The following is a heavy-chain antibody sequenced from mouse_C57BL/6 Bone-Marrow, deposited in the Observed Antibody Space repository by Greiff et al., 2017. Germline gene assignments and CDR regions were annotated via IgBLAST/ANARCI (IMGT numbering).Heavy chain of an antibody. V-gene: IGHV1-76*01. CDR1: GYTFTDYY. Sequence: VKLQESGAELVRPGASVKLSCKASGYTFTDYYINWVKQRPGQGLEWIARIYPGSGNTYYNEKFKGKATLTAEKSSSTAYMQLSSLTSEDSAVYFCARRPYSNHWYFDVWGTGTTVTVSS. CDR3: ARRPYSNHWYFDV. J-gene: IGHJ1*03. D-gene: IGHD2-5*01. CDR2: IYPGSGNT.